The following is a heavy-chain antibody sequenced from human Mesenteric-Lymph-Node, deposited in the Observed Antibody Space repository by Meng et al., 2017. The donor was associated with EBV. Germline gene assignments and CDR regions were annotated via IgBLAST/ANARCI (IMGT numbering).Heavy chain of an antibody. CDR2: ITPYNGNT. V-gene: IGHV1-18*01. J-gene: IGHJ5*02. CDR3: ATDNWFDP. Sequence: QVQLVQSGPGVKEPGAAVKVSCKASGYTFTNYGISWVRQVPGQGLEWVGWITPYNGNTYYGQNVQGRVTMTTDTSTSTAYMELRSLRFDDTAVYYCATDNWFDPWGQGTLVTVFS. CDR1: GYTFTNYG.